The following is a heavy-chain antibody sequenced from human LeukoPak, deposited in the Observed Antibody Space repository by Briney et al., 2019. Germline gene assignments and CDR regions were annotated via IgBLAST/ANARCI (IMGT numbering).Heavy chain of an antibody. CDR3: AKRVTASSLAAFDI. V-gene: IGHV3-33*06. CDR2: IWYDGSDQ. J-gene: IGHJ3*02. Sequence: GGSLRLSCAASRFTFKNYGMHWVRQAPGKGLEWVAVIWYDGSDQRHADSVKGRFTISRDNSKNTLYLQMNSLRAEDTAVYYCAKRVTASSLAAFDIWGQGTMVTVSS. CDR1: RFTFKNYG. D-gene: IGHD2-21*02.